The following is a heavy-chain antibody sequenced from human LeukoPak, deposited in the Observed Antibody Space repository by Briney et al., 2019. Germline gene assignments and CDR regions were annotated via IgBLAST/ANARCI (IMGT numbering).Heavy chain of an antibody. D-gene: IGHD3-10*01. CDR1: GGSFSGYY. CDR3: ARVVVRGVILNWFDP. CDR2: INHSGST. Sequence: SETLSLTCSVYGGSFSGYYWSWIRQPPGKGLEWIGEINHSGSTNYNPSLKSRVTISVDTSKNQFSLKLSPVTAADTAVYYCARVVVRGVILNWFDPWGQGTLVTVSS. J-gene: IGHJ5*02. V-gene: IGHV4-34*01.